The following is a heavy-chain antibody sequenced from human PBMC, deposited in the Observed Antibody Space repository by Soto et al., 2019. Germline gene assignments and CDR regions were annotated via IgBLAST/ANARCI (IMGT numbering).Heavy chain of an antibody. D-gene: IGHD3-3*01. CDR2: IWYDGSNK. V-gene: IGHV3-33*01. CDR1: GFTFSSYG. Sequence: GGSLRLSCAASGFTFSSYGMHWVRQAPGKGLEWVAVIWYDGSNKYYADSVKGRFTISRDNSKNTLYLQMNSLRAEDTAVYYCARDKGPNYVFWSGYCATDNYYYYGMDVWGQGTTVTVSS. CDR3: ARDKGPNYVFWSGYCATDNYYYYGMDV. J-gene: IGHJ6*02.